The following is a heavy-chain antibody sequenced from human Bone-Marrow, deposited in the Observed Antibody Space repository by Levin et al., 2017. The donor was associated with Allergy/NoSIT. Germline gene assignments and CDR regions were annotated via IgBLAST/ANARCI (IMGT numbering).Heavy chain of an antibody. D-gene: IGHD5-12*01. CDR2: ISHDGGSR. CDR1: GFIFGAYD. CDR3: ARVLGHSGYDCAY. J-gene: IGHJ4*02. Sequence: GESLRLSCATSGFIFGAYDIHWVRQSPGKGLQWVAFISHDGGSRDYADSVKGRFTVSRDNPTNTVFLQMKSLRTDDTAVYYCARVLGHSGYDCAYWGQGALVTVSS. V-gene: IGHV3-30*03.